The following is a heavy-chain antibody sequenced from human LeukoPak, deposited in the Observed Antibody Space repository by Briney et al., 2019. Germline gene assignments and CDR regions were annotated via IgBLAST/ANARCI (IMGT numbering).Heavy chain of an antibody. D-gene: IGHD3-3*01. Sequence: SETLSLTCTVSGGSISSYYCSWIRQPPGTGQESNGNIYYSGSTNYNPSLKSRVTISVDTSKNQFSLKLSSVTAADTAVYYCARGKYDFWSGYYRHYYYGMDVWGQGTTVTVSS. CDR3: ARGKYDFWSGYYRHYYYGMDV. CDR1: GGSISSYY. CDR2: IYYSGST. J-gene: IGHJ6*02. V-gene: IGHV4-59*01.